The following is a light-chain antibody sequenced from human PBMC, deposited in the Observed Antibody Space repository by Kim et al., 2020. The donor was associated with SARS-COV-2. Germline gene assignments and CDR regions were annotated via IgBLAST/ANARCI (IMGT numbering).Light chain of an antibody. CDR2: DAS. Sequence: PGQSLTLSCTRTSSDVGGYNYLSWYQQHPGKAPQLLLYDASTRPSGVSNRFSGSKSGNTASLTISGLQAEAEADYYCSSYTTTFYVFGTGTKVTVL. CDR1: SSDVGGYNY. J-gene: IGLJ1*01. CDR3: SSYTTTFYV. V-gene: IGLV2-14*03.